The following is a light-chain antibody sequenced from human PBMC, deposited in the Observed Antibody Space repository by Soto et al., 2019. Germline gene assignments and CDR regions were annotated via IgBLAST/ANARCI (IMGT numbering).Light chain of an antibody. Sequence: SVLTQPPSVSGSPGQSVTISCTGTSADVGVYNRVAWYQQPPGTSPKLVICDVSNRSSGVLDRFSGSKSGSTASLTISGLQAEDEADYYCSSYTTSNTYVFGTGTKVTVL. CDR2: DVS. CDR1: SADVGVYNR. J-gene: IGLJ1*01. V-gene: IGLV2-18*02. CDR3: SSYTTSNTYV.